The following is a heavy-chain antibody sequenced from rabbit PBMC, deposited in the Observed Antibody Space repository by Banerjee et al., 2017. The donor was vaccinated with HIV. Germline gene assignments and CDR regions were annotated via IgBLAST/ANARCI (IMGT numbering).Heavy chain of an antibody. CDR1: GFTLSSYW. CDR2: IHTSADIT. V-gene: IGHV1S45*01. CDR3: ARDDDDWNGLAL. J-gene: IGHJ4*01. D-gene: IGHD2-1*01. Sequence: QEQLEESGGDLVKPGASLTLTCTASGFTLSSYWMCWVRQAPGKGLEWIACIHTSADITYYASWAKGRFTISKTSSTTVTLQMSSLTGADTATYFCARDDDDWNGLALWGPGTLVTVS.